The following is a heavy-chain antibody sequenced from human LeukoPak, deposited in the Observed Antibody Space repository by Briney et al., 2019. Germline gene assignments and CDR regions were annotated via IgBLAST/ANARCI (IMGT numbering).Heavy chain of an antibody. V-gene: IGHV6-1*01. CDR2: TYYRSTWYN. D-gene: IGHD2-2*01. Sequence: SQTLSLICAISGDSVSSNSVTWNWIRQSPSRGLEWLGRTYYRSTWYNDYAVSVRGRITVNPDTSKSQFSLHLNSVTPEDTAVYYCARRLTQYDCFDPWGQGILVTVSS. J-gene: IGHJ5*02. CDR1: GDSVSSNSVT. CDR3: ARRLTQYDCFDP.